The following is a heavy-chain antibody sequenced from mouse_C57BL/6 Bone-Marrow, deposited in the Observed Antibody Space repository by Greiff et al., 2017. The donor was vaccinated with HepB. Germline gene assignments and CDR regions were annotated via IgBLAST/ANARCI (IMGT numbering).Heavy chain of an antibody. CDR2: IYPGVGDT. CDR3: ARRGYYYGSSLFDY. V-gene: IGHV1-80*01. Sequence: VQLQQSGAELVKPGASVKISCKASGYAFSSYWMNWVKQRPGKGLEWIGQIYPGVGDTNYNGKFKGKATLTADKSSSTAYMQLSSLTSEDSAVYFCARRGYYYGSSLFDYWGQGTTLTVSS. D-gene: IGHD1-1*01. CDR1: GYAFSSYW. J-gene: IGHJ2*01.